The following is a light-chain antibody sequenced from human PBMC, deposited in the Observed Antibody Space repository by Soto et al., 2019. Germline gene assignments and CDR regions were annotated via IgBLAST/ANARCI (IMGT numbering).Light chain of an antibody. CDR2: DAS. V-gene: IGKV3-20*01. J-gene: IGKJ4*01. CDR1: QSVTSN. Sequence: EIVMTQSPATLSVSPGDRATLSCRASQSVTSNLAWYQQRPGQAPRLLIYDASSRATGIPDRFSGSGSGTDFTLTISRLEPEDLAVYYCQQYGSSPLTFGGGTKVDIK. CDR3: QQYGSSPLT.